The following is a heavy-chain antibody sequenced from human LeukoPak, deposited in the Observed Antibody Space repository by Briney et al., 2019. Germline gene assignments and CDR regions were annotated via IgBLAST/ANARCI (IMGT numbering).Heavy chain of an antibody. CDR1: GFTVSTNY. D-gene: IGHD3-3*01. V-gene: IGHV3-53*01. J-gene: IGHJ4*02. Sequence: PGGSLRLSCAVSGFTVSTNYMSWVRQAPGKGLEWVSIIYSDGSTYYADSVKGRFTISRDNSKNTLYLQLNSLTAEDTAVYYCARWGGYRPFDYWGQGTLVTVSS. CDR2: IYSDGST. CDR3: ARWGGYRPFDY.